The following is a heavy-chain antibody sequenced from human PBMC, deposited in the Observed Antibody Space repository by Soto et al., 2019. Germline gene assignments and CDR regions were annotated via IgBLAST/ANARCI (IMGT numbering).Heavy chain of an antibody. V-gene: IGHV1-69*13. D-gene: IGHD5-12*01. CDR3: ARAQVEMATSYYFDY. CDR1: GGTFSSYA. Sequence: GASVKVSCKASGGTFSSYAISWVRQAPGQGLEWMGGIIPIFGTANYAQKFQGRVTITADESTSTACMELSSLRSEDTAVYYCARAQVEMATSYYFDYWGQGTLVTVSS. CDR2: IIPIFGTA. J-gene: IGHJ4*02.